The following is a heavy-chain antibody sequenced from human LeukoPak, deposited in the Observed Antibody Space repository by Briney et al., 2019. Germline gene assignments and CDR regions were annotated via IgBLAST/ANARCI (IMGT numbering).Heavy chain of an antibody. V-gene: IGHV1-69*06. Sequence: SVKVSCKASGGTFSSYAISWVRQAPGQGLEWMGGIIPIFGTANYAQKFQGRVTITADKSTSTAYMELSSLRSEDTAVYYCARVGEAAGSVRYYYYYMDVWGKGTTVTVSS. CDR3: ARVGEAAGSVRYYYYYMDV. J-gene: IGHJ6*03. CDR1: GGTFSSYA. D-gene: IGHD6-13*01. CDR2: IIPIFGTA.